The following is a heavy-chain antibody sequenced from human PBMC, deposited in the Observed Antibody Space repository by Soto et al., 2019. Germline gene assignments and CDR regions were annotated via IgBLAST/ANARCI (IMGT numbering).Heavy chain of an antibody. CDR1: GFTFDDYA. CDR2: ISWNSGSI. CDR3: AKEHLYYYGMDV. Sequence: PGGSLRLSCAASGFTFDDYAMHWVRQAPGKGLEWVSGISWNSGSIGYADSVKGRFTISRDNAKNSLYLQMNSLRAEDTALYYCAKEHLYYYGMDVWGQGTTVTVSS. V-gene: IGHV3-9*01. J-gene: IGHJ6*02.